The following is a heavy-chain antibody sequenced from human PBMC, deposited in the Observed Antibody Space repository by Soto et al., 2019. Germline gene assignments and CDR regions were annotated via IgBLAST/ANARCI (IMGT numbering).Heavy chain of an antibody. V-gene: IGHV3-48*01. J-gene: IGHJ4*02. CDR3: ARDRNYGSESPTAFDY. CDR1: GFTFSRFS. CDR2: IGTSSGSI. D-gene: IGHD3-10*01. Sequence: GGSLRLSCAASGFTFSRFSMNWVRQAPGKGLEWISYIGTSSGSIYYADSVKGRITISRDNAKNSLYLQMNNLRAEDTAVYYCARDRNYGSESPTAFDYWGQGTLVTVSS.